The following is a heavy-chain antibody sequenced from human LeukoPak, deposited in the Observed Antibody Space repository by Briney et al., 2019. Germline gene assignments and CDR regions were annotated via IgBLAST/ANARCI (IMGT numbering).Heavy chain of an antibody. J-gene: IGHJ4*02. D-gene: IGHD1-20*01. Sequence: ASVKVSCKASGYTFTSHYMHWVRLAPGQGLEWMGIINPSGGSTSYAQKFQGRVTMTRDTSTSTVYMELSSLRSEDTAVYYCARAYNWNDGGLDYWGQGTLVTVSS. CDR2: INPSGGST. CDR1: GYTFTSHY. V-gene: IGHV1-46*01. CDR3: ARAYNWNDGGLDY.